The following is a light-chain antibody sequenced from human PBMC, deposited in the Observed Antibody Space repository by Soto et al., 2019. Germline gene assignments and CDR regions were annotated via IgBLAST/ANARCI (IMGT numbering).Light chain of an antibody. J-gene: IGLJ1*01. CDR1: SSDAGGYNY. Sequence: QSALTQPPSASGSPGQSVAISCTGTSSDAGGYNYVSWYQQHPGKAPKLMIYEVNKRPSGVPDRFSGSKSGNTASLTVSDLQAEDEADYYCSSYAGSSNVFGTGTKVTVL. CDR2: EVN. CDR3: SSYAGSSNV. V-gene: IGLV2-8*01.